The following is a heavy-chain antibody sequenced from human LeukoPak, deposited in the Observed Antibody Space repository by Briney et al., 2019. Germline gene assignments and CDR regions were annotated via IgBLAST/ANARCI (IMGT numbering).Heavy chain of an antibody. CDR3: ARRYSTNWFFDC. V-gene: IGHV4-38-2*02. J-gene: IGHJ4*02. D-gene: IGHD6-13*01. CDR2: IYHSEIT. CDR1: GYSISSTYY. Sequence: SETLSLTCTVSGYSISSTYYWGWIRQPPGKGLEWIGSIYHSEITYYNPSLESRVAISADTSKNQFSLKMSSVTAADTAVYYCARRYSTNWFFDCWGQGTLVTVSS.